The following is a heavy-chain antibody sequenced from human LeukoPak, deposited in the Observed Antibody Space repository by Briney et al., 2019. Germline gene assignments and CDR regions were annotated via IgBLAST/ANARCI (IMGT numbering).Heavy chain of an antibody. CDR3: ARGPPPDYDILTGRGRPHPQFRH. CDR2: INPNSGGT. J-gene: IGHJ1*01. CDR1: GYTFTGYY. V-gene: IGHV1-2*02. D-gene: IGHD3-9*01. Sequence: ASVKVSCKASGYTFTGYYMHWVRQAPGQGLEWMGWINPNSGGTNYAQKFQGRVTMTRDTSISTAYMELSRLRSDDTAVYYCARGPPPDYDILTGRGRPHPQFRHWGQGTLVTVSS.